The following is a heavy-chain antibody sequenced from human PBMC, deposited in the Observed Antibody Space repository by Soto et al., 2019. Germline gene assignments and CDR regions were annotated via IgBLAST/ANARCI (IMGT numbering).Heavy chain of an antibody. Sequence: GGSLRLSCAASGFTFSSYGMHWVRQAPGKGLEWVAVISYDGSNKYYADSVKGRFTISRDNSKNTLYLQMNSLRAEDTAVYYCAKGYSSGPFYISYYYYGMDVWGQGTTVTVSS. CDR3: AKGYSSGPFYISYYYYGMDV. V-gene: IGHV3-30*18. CDR1: GFTFSSYG. D-gene: IGHD6-19*01. CDR2: ISYDGSNK. J-gene: IGHJ6*02.